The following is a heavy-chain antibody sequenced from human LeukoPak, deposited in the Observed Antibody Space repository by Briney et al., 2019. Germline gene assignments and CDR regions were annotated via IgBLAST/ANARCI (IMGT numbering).Heavy chain of an antibody. D-gene: IGHD3-22*01. CDR3: ARGGYYDSSGYFDY. CDR1: GGSTSSGDYY. Sequence: SETLSLTCTVSGGSTSSGDYYWSWIRQPPGKGLEWIGYIYYSGSTYYNPSLKSRVTISVDTSKNQFSLKLSSVTAADTAVYYCARGGYYDSSGYFDYWGQGTLVTVSS. J-gene: IGHJ4*02. CDR2: IYYSGST. V-gene: IGHV4-30-4*08.